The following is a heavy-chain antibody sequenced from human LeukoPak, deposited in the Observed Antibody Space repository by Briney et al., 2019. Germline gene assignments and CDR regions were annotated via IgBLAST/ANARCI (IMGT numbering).Heavy chain of an antibody. CDR2: ISYDGSNK. D-gene: IGHD6-6*01. CDR1: GFTFSNYA. J-gene: IGHJ6*03. Sequence: GGSLRLSCAASGFTFSNYAMHWVRQAPGTGLDWVAVISYDGSNKYYADSVKGRFTISRDNSKNTLYLQMNSLRPEDTAVYYCAKDQKAKSSSSNYYYYYMDVWGKGTTVTISS. V-gene: IGHV3-30*18. CDR3: AKDQKAKSSSSNYYYYYMDV.